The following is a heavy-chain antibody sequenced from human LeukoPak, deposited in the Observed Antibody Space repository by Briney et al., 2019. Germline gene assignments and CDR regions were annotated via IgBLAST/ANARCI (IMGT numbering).Heavy chain of an antibody. D-gene: IGHD1-1*01. J-gene: IGHJ4*02. CDR1: GDSISSSSSY. V-gene: IGHV4-39*07. Sequence: SETLSLTCTVSGDSISSSSSYWGWIRQPPGEGLEWIGSIYYTGSTYYNPSLKSRVTISIDTPKNQFSLKLRSVTAADTAIYYCARDFYWNDGVRGGQFDYWGQGTLATVSS. CDR2: IYYTGST. CDR3: ARDFYWNDGVRGGQFDY.